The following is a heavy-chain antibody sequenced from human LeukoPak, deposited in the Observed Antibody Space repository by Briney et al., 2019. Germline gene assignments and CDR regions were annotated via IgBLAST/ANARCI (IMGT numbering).Heavy chain of an antibody. Sequence: PSETLSLTCTVSGGSISSSSYYWGWIRQPPGKGLEWIGSIYYSGSTYYNPSLKSRVTISVDTSKNQFSLKLSSVTAADTAVYYCARDPEGGSGSYYPYYFDYWGQGTLVTVSS. V-gene: IGHV4-39*07. J-gene: IGHJ4*02. D-gene: IGHD3-10*01. CDR1: GGSISSSSYY. CDR2: IYYSGST. CDR3: ARDPEGGSGSYYPYYFDY.